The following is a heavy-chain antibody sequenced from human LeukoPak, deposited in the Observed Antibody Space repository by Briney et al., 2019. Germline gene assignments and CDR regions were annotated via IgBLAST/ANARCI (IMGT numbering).Heavy chain of an antibody. J-gene: IGHJ4*02. CDR2: VDPEDGET. CDR3: ATSGGVHDY. Sequence: ATVKISWKASGYNFTDYYMHWVQQDPGKGLEWMGRVDPEDGETIYAEKFQGRVTITADTSTDTAYMDLSSLGSEDTAVYYWATSGGVHDYWGQGTLVTVSS. D-gene: IGHD3-16*01. V-gene: IGHV1-69-2*01. CDR1: GYNFTDYY.